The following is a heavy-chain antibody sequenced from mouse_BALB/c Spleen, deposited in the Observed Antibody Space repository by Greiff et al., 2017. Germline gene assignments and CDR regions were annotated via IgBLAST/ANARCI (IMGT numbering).Heavy chain of an antibody. Sequence: QVQLKQSGAELARPGASVKLSCKASGYTFTDYYINWVKQRTGQGLEWIGEIYPGSGNTYYNEKFKGKATLTADKSSSTAYMQLSSLTSEDSAVYFCARSDYGSSYLFAYWGQGTLVTVSA. J-gene: IGHJ3*01. V-gene: IGHV1-77*01. D-gene: IGHD1-1*01. CDR1: GYTFTDYY. CDR2: IYPGSGNT. CDR3: ARSDYGSSYLFAY.